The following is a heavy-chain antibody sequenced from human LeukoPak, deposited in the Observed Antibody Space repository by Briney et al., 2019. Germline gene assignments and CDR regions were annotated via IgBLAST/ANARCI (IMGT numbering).Heavy chain of an antibody. D-gene: IGHD2-8*01. Sequence: PSETLSLTCGVQGVSVNAYSWSWIRQSPGKRLEWIGEINQSGGSTYNPSLKRRATIALDTPENQVSLRVTSVTAADTAVYYCARIRCGQNEDRCYNYWGQGTLVTVSS. CDR3: ARIRCGQNEDRCYNY. J-gene: IGHJ4*02. V-gene: IGHV4-34*01. CDR2: INQSGGS. CDR1: GVSVNAYS.